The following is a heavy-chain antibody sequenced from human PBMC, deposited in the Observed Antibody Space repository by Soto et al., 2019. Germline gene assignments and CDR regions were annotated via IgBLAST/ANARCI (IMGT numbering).Heavy chain of an antibody. V-gene: IGHV4-34*01. J-gene: IGHJ4*01. CDR2: INHSGSS. CDR3: ARAHAPTLPFDY. Sequence: SETLSLTCAVHGGSFSGFYWTWIRQPPGKGLEWIGEINHSGSSNYNPPLKSRVTISIDTSKSQFSLSLDSVTAADTAVYFCARAHAPTLPFDYWGLGTLVTVSS. D-gene: IGHD2-15*01. CDR1: GGSFSGFY.